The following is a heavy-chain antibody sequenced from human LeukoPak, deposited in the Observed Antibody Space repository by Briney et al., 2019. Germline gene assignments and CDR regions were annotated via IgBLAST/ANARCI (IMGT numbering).Heavy chain of an antibody. V-gene: IGHV4-34*01. CDR1: GGSFSGYY. CDR3: ARLLRYYYYMDV. CDR2: INHSGSN. Sequence: PAETLSLTCAVYGGSFSGYYWSWIRQPPGKGLEWIGEINHSGSNNYNPSLKSRVTISVDTSKNQFSLKLSSVTAADTAVYYCARLLRYYYYMDVWGKGTTVTISS. J-gene: IGHJ6*03. D-gene: IGHD3-22*01.